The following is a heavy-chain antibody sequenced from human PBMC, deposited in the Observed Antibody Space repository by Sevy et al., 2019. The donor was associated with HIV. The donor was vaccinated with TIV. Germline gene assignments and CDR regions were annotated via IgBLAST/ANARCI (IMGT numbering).Heavy chain of an antibody. J-gene: IGHJ6*02. Sequence: GGSLRPSCAASGFTFSDYYMSWIRQAPGKGLEWISYISGSDNTIYYADSVKGRFTISRDNAKNSLYLQMSGLRAEDTAVYYCARDHVKDGDLGDYYYFAMDVWGPGTTVTVSS. CDR2: ISGSDNTI. CDR1: GFTFSDYY. V-gene: IGHV3-11*01. CDR3: ARDHVKDGDLGDYYYFAMDV. D-gene: IGHD4-17*01.